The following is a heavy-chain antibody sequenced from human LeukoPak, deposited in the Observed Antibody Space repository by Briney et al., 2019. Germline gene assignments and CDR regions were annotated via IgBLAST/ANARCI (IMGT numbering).Heavy chain of an antibody. Sequence: GGSLRLSCAPSGFTFSSYSMNWVRQAPGKGLEGVSSISSSSSYIYYADSVKGRFTISRDNAKNSLYLQMNSLRAEDTAVYYCARAIFGVVNAFDIWGQGTMVTVSS. CDR2: ISSSSSYI. J-gene: IGHJ3*02. CDR3: ARAIFGVVNAFDI. D-gene: IGHD3-3*01. CDR1: GFTFSSYS. V-gene: IGHV3-21*01.